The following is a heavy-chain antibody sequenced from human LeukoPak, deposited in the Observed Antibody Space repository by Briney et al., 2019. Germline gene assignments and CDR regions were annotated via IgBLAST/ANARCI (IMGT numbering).Heavy chain of an antibody. CDR2: ITWNSDNI. V-gene: IGHV3-9*03. Sequence: SLSLSCAASGFTFDDYAMHWVRQAPGKGLEWVSGITWNSDNIEYADSVKGRFTISRDNAKNSLYLQMNSLRAEDMALYYCAKGGGGRLIYYYYMDVWGKGTTVTVSS. D-gene: IGHD3-16*01. CDR1: GFTFDDYA. CDR3: AKGGGGRLIYYYYMDV. J-gene: IGHJ6*03.